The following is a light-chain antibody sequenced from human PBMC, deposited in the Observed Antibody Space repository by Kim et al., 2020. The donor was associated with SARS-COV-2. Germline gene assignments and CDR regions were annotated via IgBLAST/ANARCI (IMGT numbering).Light chain of an antibody. CDR2: FDT. J-gene: IGLJ3*02. CDR1: SIGTKS. CDR3: QVCDSSTDHWV. V-gene: IGLV3-21*04. Sequence: SYELTQPPSVSVAPGRTATITCGGNSIGTKSVHWYQQEPGQAPVLVIYFDTNRPSGIPERFSGSNSENTATLTITRVEAGDEADYYCQVCDSSTDHWVFGGGTQLTVL.